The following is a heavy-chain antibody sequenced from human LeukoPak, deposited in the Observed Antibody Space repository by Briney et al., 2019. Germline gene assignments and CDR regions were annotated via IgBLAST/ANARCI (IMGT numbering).Heavy chain of an antibody. V-gene: IGHV4-59*07. Sequence: WDTLTLTCTVSGGSFSLYYWRWLRLPPGKGLEWLGYIYYSGSTKYHPSLKSRVTISIDTSKNQFSLKLSSVTAGDTAVYYCARFSGSYSFVDYWGQGTLVTVSS. CDR3: ARFSGSYSFVDY. J-gene: IGHJ4*02. CDR2: IYYSGST. D-gene: IGHD3-10*01. CDR1: GGSFSLYY.